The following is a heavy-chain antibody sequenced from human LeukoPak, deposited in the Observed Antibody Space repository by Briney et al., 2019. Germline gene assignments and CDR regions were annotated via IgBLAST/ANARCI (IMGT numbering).Heavy chain of an antibody. CDR3: ARERYYYDSSSYYPLDY. J-gene: IGHJ4*02. D-gene: IGHD3-22*01. V-gene: IGHV1-2*02. CDR2: INPNSGGT. CDR1: GYTFTGYY. Sequence: ASVKVSCKASGYTFTGYYMYWVRQAPGQGLEWMGWINPNSGGTNYAQKFQGRVTMTRDTSISTAYMELSRLRSDDTAVYYCARERYYYDSSSYYPLDYWGQGTLVTVSS.